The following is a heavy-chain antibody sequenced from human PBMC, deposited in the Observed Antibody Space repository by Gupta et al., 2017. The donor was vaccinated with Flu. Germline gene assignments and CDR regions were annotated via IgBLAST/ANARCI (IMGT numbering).Heavy chain of an antibody. V-gene: IGHV4-31*03. Sequence: QVQLQESGPGLVTPSQTLSLTCTVSGGSISSGGYYWSWIRQHPGKGLEWSGYIYYSGGTYYNPSLKSRVTIAVDTSKNQFSLKLSSVTAADTAVYYCARDRGGYSYGAPYDAFDIWGQGTMVTGSS. CDR3: ARDRGGYSYGAPYDAFDI. CDR1: GGSISSGGYY. CDR2: IYYSGGT. J-gene: IGHJ3*02. D-gene: IGHD5-18*01.